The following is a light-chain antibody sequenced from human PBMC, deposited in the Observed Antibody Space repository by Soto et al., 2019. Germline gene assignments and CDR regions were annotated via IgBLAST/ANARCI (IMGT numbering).Light chain of an antibody. CDR2: DAS. V-gene: IGKV3-11*01. J-gene: IGKJ5*01. Sequence: EIVLTQSPATLSLSPGERATLSCRASQSVSDYLAWYQQKPGQAPRLLIYDASNRATGIPARFNGSGSGTDFILTISNLEPEDFAVYYCQQRNPWPPITFGQGTRLEIQ. CDR1: QSVSDY. CDR3: QQRNPWPPIT.